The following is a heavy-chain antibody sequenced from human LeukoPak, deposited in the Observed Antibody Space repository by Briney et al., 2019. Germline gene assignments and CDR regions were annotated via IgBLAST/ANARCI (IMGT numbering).Heavy chain of an antibody. CDR3: AKGVYIAAAQYGY. CDR2: IYYSGTT. Sequence: SETLSLTCTVSGGSISSYYWNWIRQPPGKGLEWIGYIYYSGTTNYNPSLKSRVTISVDTSKNQFSLKLSSVTAADTAVYYCAKGVYIAAAQYGYWGQGTLVTVSS. V-gene: IGHV4-59*01. CDR1: GGSISSYY. D-gene: IGHD6-13*01. J-gene: IGHJ4*02.